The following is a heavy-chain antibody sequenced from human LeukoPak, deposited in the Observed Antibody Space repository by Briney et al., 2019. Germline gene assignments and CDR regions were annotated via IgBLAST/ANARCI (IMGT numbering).Heavy chain of an antibody. CDR2: INPNSGGT. Sequence: ASVKVSCKASGYTFTGYYMHWVRQAPGQGLEWMGWINPNSGGTNYAQKFQGRVTMTRDTSISTVYMELSSLRSEDTAVYYCARVPDIVVVPAAIPVDYYYYMDVWGKGTTVTVSS. V-gene: IGHV1-2*02. D-gene: IGHD2-2*01. J-gene: IGHJ6*03. CDR3: ARVPDIVVVPAAIPVDYYYYMDV. CDR1: GYTFTGYY.